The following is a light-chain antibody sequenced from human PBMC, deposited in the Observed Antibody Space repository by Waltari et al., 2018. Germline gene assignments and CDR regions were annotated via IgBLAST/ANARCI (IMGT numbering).Light chain of an antibody. Sequence: DIQMTQSPSTLSASVGDRVTITCRASQSVRTGLAWYQQTPGKAPKLLIYKASSLESGVPSRFSGSGSGTEFTLTISSLQPDDFATYYCQQCHSYSFGQGTKVEI. CDR3: QQCHSYS. V-gene: IGKV1-5*03. CDR1: QSVRTG. J-gene: IGKJ2*01. CDR2: KAS.